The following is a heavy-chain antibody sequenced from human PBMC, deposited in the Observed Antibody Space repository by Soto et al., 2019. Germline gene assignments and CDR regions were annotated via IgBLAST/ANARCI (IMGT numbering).Heavy chain of an antibody. Sequence: EVQLVESGGGLIQPGGSLRLSCAASGFTVSSNYMNWVRQAPGKGLEWISVIYSDGKTYYADSVKGRFTISRDNSKNTLYLQMNTLRVEDTAVYYCAKCMGLGEFPRPSDYWGQGTLVTVSS. J-gene: IGHJ4*02. CDR1: GFTVSSNY. CDR2: IYSDGKT. V-gene: IGHV3-53*01. D-gene: IGHD3-16*01. CDR3: AKCMGLGEFPRPSDY.